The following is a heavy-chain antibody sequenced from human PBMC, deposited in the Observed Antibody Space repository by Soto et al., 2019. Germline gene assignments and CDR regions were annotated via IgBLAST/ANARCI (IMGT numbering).Heavy chain of an antibody. D-gene: IGHD6-19*01. J-gene: IGHJ6*02. Sequence: ASVKVSCKASGYTFTIYDINCVLQSTLQWLDWMGWMNPNSGNTGYAQKFQGRVTMTRNTSISTAYMELSSLRSEDTAVYYCARGFGYSSGWYAGYYYYGMDVWGQGTTVTVSS. CDR1: GYTFTIYD. CDR3: ARGFGYSSGWYAGYYYYGMDV. CDR2: MNPNSGNT. V-gene: IGHV1-8*01.